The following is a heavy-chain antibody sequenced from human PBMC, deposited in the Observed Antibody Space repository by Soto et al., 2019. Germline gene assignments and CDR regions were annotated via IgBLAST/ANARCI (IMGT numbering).Heavy chain of an antibody. V-gene: IGHV4-4*07. Sequence: SETLSITCSVSGGSISKFYWSWIRKTAGKGLEWMGRVYATGTTDYNPSLRSRVAMSVDISRKTFSLRLTSVTAADTGMYYCVRDGSKTLRDWFDPWGQGKLVTVSS. CDR2: VYATGTT. J-gene: IGHJ5*02. CDR3: VRDGSKTLRDWFDP. CDR1: GGSISKFY. D-gene: IGHD3-10*01.